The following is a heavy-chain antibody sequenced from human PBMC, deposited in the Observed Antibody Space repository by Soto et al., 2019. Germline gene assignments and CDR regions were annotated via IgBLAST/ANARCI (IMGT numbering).Heavy chain of an antibody. CDR2: IDPSDSYT. CDR1: GYSFTSYW. CDR3: ARQPYSSGWLYYYYGMDV. Sequence: GESLKISCKCSGYSFTSYWISWVRQMPGKGLEWMGRIDPSDSYTNYSPSFQGHVTISADKSISTAYLQWSSLKASDTAMYYCARQPYSSGWLYYYYGMDVWGQGTTVTVSS. J-gene: IGHJ6*02. V-gene: IGHV5-10-1*01. D-gene: IGHD6-19*01.